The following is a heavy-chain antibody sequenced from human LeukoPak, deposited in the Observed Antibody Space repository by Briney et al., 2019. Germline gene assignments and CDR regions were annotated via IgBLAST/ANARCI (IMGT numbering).Heavy chain of an antibody. J-gene: IGHJ4*02. Sequence: GGSLRLSCAASGFTFSSYAMRWVRQAPGKGLEWVAVISYDGSNKYYADSVKGRFTISRDNSKNTLYLQMNSLRAEDTAVYYCARGRGSSLDYWGQGTLVTVSS. CDR3: ARGRGSSLDY. D-gene: IGHD6-13*01. V-gene: IGHV3-30-3*01. CDR1: GFTFSSYA. CDR2: ISYDGSNK.